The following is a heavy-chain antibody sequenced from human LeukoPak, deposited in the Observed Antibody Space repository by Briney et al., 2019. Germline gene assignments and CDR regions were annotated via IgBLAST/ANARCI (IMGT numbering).Heavy chain of an antibody. V-gene: IGHV3-21*03. J-gene: IGHJ4*02. D-gene: IGHD4-11*01. CDR2: ISSSSSYI. Sequence: GGSLRLSCAASGFTFSRYSMNWVRQAPGKGLEWVSFISSSSSYIYYVDSVKGRFTISRHNAKNSLYLQMNSLRTEDTAMYYCIWDSNYYFNFWGQGTLVTVSS. CDR1: GFTFSRYS. CDR3: IWDSNYYFNF.